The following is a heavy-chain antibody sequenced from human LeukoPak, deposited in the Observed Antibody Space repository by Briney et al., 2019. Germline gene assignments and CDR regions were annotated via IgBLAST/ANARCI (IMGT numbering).Heavy chain of an antibody. CDR1: GYIFTSNS. J-gene: IGHJ4*02. Sequence: ASVRVSCKPSGYIFTSNSITWVRQASGQQLEWMGWISTFNGYTKYAQNLQGRITMTRDTSTRTVYLEMRNLRSEDTAVYFCARGEFYYDLWGQGTLVTVSS. V-gene: IGHV1-18*04. D-gene: IGHD3-16*01. CDR3: ARGEFYYDL. CDR2: ISTFNGYT.